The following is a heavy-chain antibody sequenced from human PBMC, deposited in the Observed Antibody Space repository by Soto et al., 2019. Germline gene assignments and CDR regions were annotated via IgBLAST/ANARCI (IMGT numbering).Heavy chain of an antibody. CDR1: GFTFSNAW. V-gene: IGHV3-15*01. CDR3: TTEIARIVVDHYFDY. Sequence: PGGSLRLSCAASGFTFSNAWMSWVRQAPGKGLEWVGRIKSKTDGGTTDYAAPVKGRFTISRDDSKNTLYLQMNSLKTEDTAVYYCTTEIARIVVDHYFDYWGQGTLVTVSS. CDR2: IKSKTDGGTT. D-gene: IGHD3-22*01. J-gene: IGHJ4*02.